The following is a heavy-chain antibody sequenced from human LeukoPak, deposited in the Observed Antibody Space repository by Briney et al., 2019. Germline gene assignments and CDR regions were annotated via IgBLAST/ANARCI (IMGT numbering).Heavy chain of an antibody. CDR2: ISYDGSNK. J-gene: IGHJ4*02. D-gene: IGHD1-26*01. V-gene: IGHV3-30-3*01. CDR1: GFAFSSYA. CDR3: AKGGEGGSHRYFEY. Sequence: GGSLRLSCAASGFAFSSYAMHWVRQAPGKGLEWVAVISYDGSNKYYADSVKGRFTISRDNSKNTLYLQMNSLRAEDTAVFYCAKGGEGGSHRYFEYWGQGTLVTVSS.